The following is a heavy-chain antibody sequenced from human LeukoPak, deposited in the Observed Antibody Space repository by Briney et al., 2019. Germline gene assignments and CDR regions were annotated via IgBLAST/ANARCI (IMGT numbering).Heavy chain of an antibody. CDR2: ISSSGSNI. D-gene: IGHD2-15*01. V-gene: IGHV3-11*01. Sequence: GGSLRLSCAASGFTFSDYYVSWIRQAPGKGLECVSYISSSGSNIYYADSVKGRFTISRDNAKNSLYLQMNSLRAEDTAVYYCARDSCSSGSCPFGYWGQGTLVTVSS. CDR3: ARDSCSSGSCPFGY. CDR1: GFTFSDYY. J-gene: IGHJ4*02.